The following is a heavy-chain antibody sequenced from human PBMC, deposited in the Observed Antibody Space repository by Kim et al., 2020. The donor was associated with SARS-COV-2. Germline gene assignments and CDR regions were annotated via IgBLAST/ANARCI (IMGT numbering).Heavy chain of an antibody. V-gene: IGHV4-34*01. CDR2: INSYRVS. CDR1: GGSVDGYY. Sequence: SETLSLTCAVSGGSVDGYYWSWVRQSPGKGLEWIGDINSYRVSNRNSSLKSRVTISIDTSKNQFSLHLSSVTAADSAVYFCAREGWSNPVYGLDVWGQGTTVTVSS. J-gene: IGHJ6*01. CDR3: AREGWSNPVYGLDV. D-gene: IGHD3-3*01.